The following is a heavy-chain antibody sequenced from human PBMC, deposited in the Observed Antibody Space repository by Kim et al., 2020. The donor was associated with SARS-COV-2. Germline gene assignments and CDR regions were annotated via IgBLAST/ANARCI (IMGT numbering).Heavy chain of an antibody. Sequence: SETLSLTCAVYGVSFSGYYWSWIRQPPGKGLEWIGEINHSGSTNYNPSLKSRVTISVDTSKNQFSLKLSSVTAADTAVYYCARNMVYGRYYYYYGMDVWGQGTTVTVSS. V-gene: IGHV4-34*01. CDR3: ARNMVYGRYYYYYGMDV. CDR2: INHSGST. J-gene: IGHJ6*02. D-gene: IGHD2-8*01. CDR1: GVSFSGYY.